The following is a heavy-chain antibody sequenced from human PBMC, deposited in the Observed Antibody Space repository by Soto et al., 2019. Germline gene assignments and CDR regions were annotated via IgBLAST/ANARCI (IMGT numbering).Heavy chain of an antibody. D-gene: IGHD3-10*01. CDR2: IIPIFGTA. CDR3: ARDLFSGGSGSYSWFDP. J-gene: IGHJ5*02. CDR1: GGTFSSYA. V-gene: IGHV1-69*01. Sequence: QVQLVQSGAEVKKPGSSVKVSCKASGGTFSSYAISWVRQAPGQGLEWMGGIIPIFGTANYAQKFKGRVTITADESTSTAYMELSSLRSEDTAVYYCARDLFSGGSGSYSWFDPWGQGTLVTVSS.